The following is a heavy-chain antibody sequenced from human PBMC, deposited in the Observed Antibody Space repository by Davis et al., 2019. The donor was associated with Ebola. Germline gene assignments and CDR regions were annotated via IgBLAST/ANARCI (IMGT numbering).Heavy chain of an antibody. Sequence: PGGSLRLSCAASGFTFSSYGMHWVRQAPGKGLEWVSGISWNSGSIGYADSVKGRFTISRDNAKNSLYLQMNSLRAEDTALYYCAKDREVATTYYYYYYGMDVWGKGTTVTVSS. CDR1: GFTFSSYG. D-gene: IGHD2-21*02. CDR3: AKDREVATTYYYYYYGMDV. CDR2: ISWNSGSI. J-gene: IGHJ6*04. V-gene: IGHV3-9*01.